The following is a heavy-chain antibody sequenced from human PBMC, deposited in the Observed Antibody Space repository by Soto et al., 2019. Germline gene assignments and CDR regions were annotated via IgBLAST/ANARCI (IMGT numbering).Heavy chain of an antibody. CDR1: GGSISSYY. CDR3: ARDRVVRGVRVMDV. CDR2: IYYSGST. J-gene: IGHJ6*02. V-gene: IGHV4-59*01. D-gene: IGHD3-10*01. Sequence: SETVSLNCTVPGGSISSYYWSWIRQPPGKGLEWIGYIYYSGSTNYNPSLKSRVTISVDTSKNQFSLKLSSVTAADTAVYYCARDRVVRGVRVMDVWGQGTTVTVSS.